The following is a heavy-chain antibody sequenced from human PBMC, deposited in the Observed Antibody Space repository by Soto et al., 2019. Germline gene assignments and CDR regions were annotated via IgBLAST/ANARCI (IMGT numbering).Heavy chain of an antibody. CDR1: GFSFSTYA. Sequence: EVQLLESGGGLVQPGGSLRLACATSGFSFSTYAMTWVRQAPGKGLEWVSTFNGNGGGTYYADSVKGRFTISRDNSKNTLYLQMDSLRAEDTATYYCAKDNSLHWFDPWGQGNLVTVSS. J-gene: IGHJ5*02. D-gene: IGHD2-15*01. V-gene: IGHV3-23*01. CDR2: FNGNGGGT. CDR3: AKDNSLHWFDP.